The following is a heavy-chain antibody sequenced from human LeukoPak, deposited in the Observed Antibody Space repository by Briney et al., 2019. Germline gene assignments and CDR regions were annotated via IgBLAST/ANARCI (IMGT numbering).Heavy chain of an antibody. J-gene: IGHJ4*02. CDR3: ARDYGKQLVPSFGY. D-gene: IGHD6-6*01. CDR1: GYTFSGNY. CDR2: ISPNSGGT. Sequence: ASVKVSCKASGYTFSGNYIHWVRQAPGQGLEWMGWISPNSGGTNYPQKFQGRVTMTRDTSISTAYMELSRLRSDDTAVYYCARDYGKQLVPSFGYWGQGTLVTVSS. V-gene: IGHV1-2*02.